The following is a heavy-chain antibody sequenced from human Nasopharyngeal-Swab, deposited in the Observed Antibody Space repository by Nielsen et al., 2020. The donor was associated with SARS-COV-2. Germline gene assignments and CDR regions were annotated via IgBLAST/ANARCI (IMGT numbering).Heavy chain of an antibody. CDR2: IYPGDSDI. D-gene: IGHD6-13*01. Sequence: GSLRLSCKGFGYNFNNYWIAWVRQMPGKGLEWMGIIYPGDSDIRYSPSFQGQVTLSADKSINTAYLQWSSLKASDTAMYYCARQAGIVAADGPVEDVWGQGTTVTVSS. J-gene: IGHJ6*02. V-gene: IGHV5-51*01. CDR1: GYNFNNYW. CDR3: ARQAGIVAADGPVEDV.